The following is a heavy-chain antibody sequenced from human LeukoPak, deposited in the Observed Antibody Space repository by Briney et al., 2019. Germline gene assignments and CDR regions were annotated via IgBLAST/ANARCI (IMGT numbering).Heavy chain of an antibody. V-gene: IGHV4-34*01. Sequence: SETLSLTCAVYGGSFSGYYWSWIRQPPGKGLEWIGEINHSGSTNYNPSLKSRVTISVDTSKSQFSLKLSSVTAADTAVYYCARVSELEGYMDVWGKGTTVTVSS. CDR1: GGSFSGYY. D-gene: IGHD1-7*01. J-gene: IGHJ6*03. CDR3: ARVSELEGYMDV. CDR2: INHSGST.